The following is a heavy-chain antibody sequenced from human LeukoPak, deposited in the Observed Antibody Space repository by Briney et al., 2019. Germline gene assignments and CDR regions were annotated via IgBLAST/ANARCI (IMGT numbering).Heavy chain of an antibody. J-gene: IGHJ4*02. D-gene: IGHD2-2*01. Sequence: GTLSLTCTVSGGSVSSYYWSWVRQAPGKGLEWVANIDQDGSVKYYLDSVKGRFTISRDNAKNSLSLQMNNLRAEDTAVYYCARNPAKVFPAVYWGQGTLVTVSS. CDR2: IDQDGSVK. CDR3: ARNPAKVFPAVY. V-gene: IGHV3-7*01. CDR1: GGSVSSYY.